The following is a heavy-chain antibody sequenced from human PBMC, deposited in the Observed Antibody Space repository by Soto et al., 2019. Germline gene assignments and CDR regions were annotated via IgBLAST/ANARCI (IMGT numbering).Heavy chain of an antibody. J-gene: IGHJ4*02. CDR2: IYYSGRT. D-gene: IGHD1-7*01. Sequence: QVQLQESGPGLVKPSETLSLTCTVSGGSVSSGSYYWSWIRQPPGKGLEWIGYIYYSGRTNYHPSLNIRVTISVDTAKKPFSLKLSSVTAADTAVYYCASASRLELLDYWGQGPLVTVSS. CDR1: GGSVSSGSYY. CDR3: ASASRLELLDY. V-gene: IGHV4-61*01.